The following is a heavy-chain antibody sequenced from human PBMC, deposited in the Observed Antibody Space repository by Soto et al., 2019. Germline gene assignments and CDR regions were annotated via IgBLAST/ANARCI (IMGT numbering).Heavy chain of an antibody. Sequence: ASVKVSCKASGGTFSSYAISWLRQAPGQGLEWMGGIIPIFGTANYAQKFQGRVTITADESTSTAYMELSSLRSEDTAVYYCARPIVVVPAASVRDAFDIWGQGTMVTVS. CDR3: ARPIVVVPAASVRDAFDI. CDR2: IIPIFGTA. D-gene: IGHD2-2*01. V-gene: IGHV1-69*13. J-gene: IGHJ3*02. CDR1: GGTFSSYA.